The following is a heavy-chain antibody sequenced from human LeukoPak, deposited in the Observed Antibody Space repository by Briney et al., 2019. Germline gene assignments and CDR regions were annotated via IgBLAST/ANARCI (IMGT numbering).Heavy chain of an antibody. V-gene: IGHV3-48*03. CDR3: AELGITMIGGV. CDR2: ISSSGSTI. J-gene: IGHJ6*04. D-gene: IGHD3-10*02. Sequence: GTLSLTCTVSVGSISTSNWWSWVRQAPGKGLEWVSYISSSGSTIYYADCVKGRFTISRDNAKNSLYLQMNSLRAEDTAVYYCAELGITMIGGVWGKGTTVTISS. CDR1: VGSISTSNW.